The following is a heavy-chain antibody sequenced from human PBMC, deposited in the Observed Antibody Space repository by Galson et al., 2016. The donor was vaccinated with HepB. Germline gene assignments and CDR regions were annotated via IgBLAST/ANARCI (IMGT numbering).Heavy chain of an antibody. V-gene: IGHV1-18*01. J-gene: IGHJ6*02. CDR1: GYTFPTYG. CDR2: ITTVTGNT. CDR3: ARARDYYFYSMDV. Sequence: SVTVSCKASGYTFPTYGISWVRQAPGQGLEWMGWITTVTGNTNYAQKFQGRVTMTTDTSTNTAYMELRSLRSDDTAVYYCARARDYYFYSMDVWGQGTTVTVSS.